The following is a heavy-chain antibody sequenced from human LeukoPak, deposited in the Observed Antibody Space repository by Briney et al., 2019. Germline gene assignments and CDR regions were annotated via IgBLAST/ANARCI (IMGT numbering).Heavy chain of an antibody. CDR2: IYYSGST. J-gene: IGHJ4*02. CDR1: GGSISSYY. V-gene: IGHV4-59*08. CDR3: ASTTRGYGSGSYLFDY. Sequence: SQTLSLTCTVSGGSISSYYWSWIRQPPGKGLEWIEYIYYSGSTNYNTSLKSRLTISVDTSKNQFSLKLSSVTAADTAVYYCASTTRGYGSGSYLFDYWGQGTLVTVSS. D-gene: IGHD3-10*01.